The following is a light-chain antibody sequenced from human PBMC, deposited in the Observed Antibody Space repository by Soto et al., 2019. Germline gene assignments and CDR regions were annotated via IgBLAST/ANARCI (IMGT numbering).Light chain of an antibody. V-gene: IGLV2-14*01. CDR2: EVS. CDR3: SSYKSTSTL. J-gene: IGLJ1*01. CDR1: SSDVGSYNY. Sequence: QSVLTQPASVSGSPGQSITISCTGTSSDVGSYNYVSWYQQHPGKAPKLMIYEVSDRPSGISSRFSGSKSGNTASLTISGLQTEEEPDYYCSSYKSTSTLFGNGTKVTV.